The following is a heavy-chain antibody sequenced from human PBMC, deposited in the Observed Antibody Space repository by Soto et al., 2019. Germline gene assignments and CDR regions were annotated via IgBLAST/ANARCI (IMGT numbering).Heavy chain of an antibody. CDR3: TTDPHSYYDFWSGYTYFDY. V-gene: IGHV3-15*01. Sequence: GGSLRLSCAASGFTFSNAWMSWVRQAPGKGLEWVGRIKSKTDGGTTDYAAPVKGRFTISRDDSKNTLYLQMNSLKTEDTAVYYCTTDPHSYYDFWSGYTYFDYWGQGTLVTVSS. CDR1: GFTFSNAW. CDR2: IKSKTDGGTT. J-gene: IGHJ4*02. D-gene: IGHD3-3*01.